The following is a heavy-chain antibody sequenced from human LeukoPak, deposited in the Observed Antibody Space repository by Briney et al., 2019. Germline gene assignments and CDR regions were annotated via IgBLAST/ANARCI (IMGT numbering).Heavy chain of an antibody. CDR2: IYYSGST. J-gene: IGHJ3*02. CDR3: AIDMGEVYSIGWGGNAFDI. V-gene: IGHV4-30-4*08. CDR1: GGSINSGDYY. Sequence: SQTLSLTCTVSGGSINSGDYYWSWIRQPPGKGLELIGYIYYSGSTYYYPSLKSSATISLDTSKTQFSLKLSSVTAADTAVYYWAIDMGEVYSIGWGGNAFDIWGQGTMVTVSS. D-gene: IGHD6-19*01.